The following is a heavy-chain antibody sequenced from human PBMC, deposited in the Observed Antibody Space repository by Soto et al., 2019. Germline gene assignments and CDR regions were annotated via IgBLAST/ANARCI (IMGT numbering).Heavy chain of an antibody. CDR1: GFTFSTYD. J-gene: IGHJ4*02. Sequence: ASVKVSCKASGFTFSTYDIHWVRQAAGQGLEWMGWMNPNNGNTGYAQKFQGRVTMARNTSISTAYMELSSLRSDDTAVYYCTRRKERSGPHYFDYWGQGTLVTASS. CDR2: MNPNNGNT. CDR3: TRRKERSGPHYFDY. V-gene: IGHV1-8*01.